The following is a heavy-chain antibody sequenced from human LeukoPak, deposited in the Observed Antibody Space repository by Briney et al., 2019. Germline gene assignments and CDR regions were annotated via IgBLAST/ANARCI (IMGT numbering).Heavy chain of an antibody. CDR2: MYHSGST. Sequence: KSSETLSLTCAVYGGSFSGYYWSWIRQPPGKGLEWIGSMYHSGSTYYNPSLRSRVTISVDTSKNQISLNLRSVTAADTAVYYCARVPGPNWFDPWGQGTLVTVSS. V-gene: IGHV4-34*01. CDR1: GGSFSGYY. J-gene: IGHJ5*02. CDR3: ARVPGPNWFDP.